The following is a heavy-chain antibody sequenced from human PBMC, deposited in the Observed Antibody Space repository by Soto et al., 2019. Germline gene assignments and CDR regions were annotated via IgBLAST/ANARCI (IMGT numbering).Heavy chain of an antibody. Sequence: QVQLVESGGGVVQPGRSLRLSCAASGFTFSSYGMHWVRQAPGKGLEWVAVISYDGSDKYYADSVKGRFTISRDNSITALYLEMDSVSAADTAVYCCAKGVVVANSYFQHWGQGTLVAVSS. CDR1: GFTFSSYG. V-gene: IGHV3-30*18. CDR2: ISYDGSDK. CDR3: AKGVVVANSYFQH. J-gene: IGHJ1*01. D-gene: IGHD2-15*01.